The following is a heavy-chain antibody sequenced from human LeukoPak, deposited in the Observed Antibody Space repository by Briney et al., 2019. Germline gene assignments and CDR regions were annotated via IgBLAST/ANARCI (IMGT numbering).Heavy chain of an antibody. Sequence: GGSLRLSCAASGFTFTNVWTNWVRQAPEGGREWVGRIKKTTDRAPTDYAAPVKGRFTISRDDSQSTLYLQMNSLKTEDTAVYYCTRHLELDIWGQGTMVIVSS. J-gene: IGHJ3*02. CDR2: IKKTTDRAPT. D-gene: IGHD5-24*01. CDR1: GFTFTNVW. V-gene: IGHV3-15*01. CDR3: TRHLELDI.